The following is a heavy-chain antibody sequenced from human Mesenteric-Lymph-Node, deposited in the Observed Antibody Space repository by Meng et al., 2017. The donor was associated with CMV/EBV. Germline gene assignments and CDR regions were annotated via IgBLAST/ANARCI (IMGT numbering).Heavy chain of an antibody. J-gene: IGHJ4*02. CDR3: ARGRPGGFLYYFDY. Sequence: SETLSLTCTVSGGSISSSSYYWSWIRQAPGKGLEWIGEINHSGNTNYNPSLKSRVTLSADMSKKQLSLRLTSVTAADTAVYYCARGRPGGFLYYFDYWGQGALVTVSS. CDR1: GGSISSSSYY. CDR2: INHSGNT. V-gene: IGHV4-61*05. D-gene: IGHD4-23*01.